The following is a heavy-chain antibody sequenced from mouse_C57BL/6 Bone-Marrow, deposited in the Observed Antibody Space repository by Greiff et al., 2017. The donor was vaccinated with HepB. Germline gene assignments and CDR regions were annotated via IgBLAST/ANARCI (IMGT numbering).Heavy chain of an antibody. CDR1: GFTFSSYA. Sequence: EVKVVESGGGLVKPGGSLKLSCAASGFTFSSYAMSWVRQTPEKRLEWVATISDGGSYTYYPDNVKGRFTISRDNAKNNLYLQMSHLKSEDTAMYYCARAPEGAMDYWGQGTSVTVSS. V-gene: IGHV5-4*03. CDR2: ISDGGSYT. J-gene: IGHJ4*01. CDR3: ARAPEGAMDY.